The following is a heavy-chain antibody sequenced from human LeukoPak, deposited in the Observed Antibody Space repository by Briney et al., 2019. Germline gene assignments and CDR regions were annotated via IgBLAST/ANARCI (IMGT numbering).Heavy chain of an antibody. D-gene: IGHD4-17*01. Sequence: SGTLSLTCAVSGGSISSSNWWSWVRQPPGKGLEWIGEIYHSGSTNYNPSLKSRVTISVDKSKNQSSLKLSSVTAADTAVYYCARDPHDYGDYVSYWGQGTLVTVSS. J-gene: IGHJ4*02. CDR1: GGSISSSNW. V-gene: IGHV4-4*02. CDR2: IYHSGST. CDR3: ARDPHDYGDYVSY.